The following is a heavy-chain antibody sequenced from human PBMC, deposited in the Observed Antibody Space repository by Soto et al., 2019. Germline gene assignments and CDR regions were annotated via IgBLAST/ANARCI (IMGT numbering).Heavy chain of an antibody. Sequence: GASVKVSCKASGYTFSGFYMHWVRQAPGQGLEWMGWINPNSGNTNYAQKFQERVTITRDMSTSTAYMELSSLRSEDTAFYYCAAFDPGPMGFDPWGQGTLVTVSS. CDR2: INPNSGNT. CDR3: AAFDPGPMGFDP. CDR1: GYTFSGFY. J-gene: IGHJ5*02. V-gene: IGHV1-2*02. D-gene: IGHD3-3*02.